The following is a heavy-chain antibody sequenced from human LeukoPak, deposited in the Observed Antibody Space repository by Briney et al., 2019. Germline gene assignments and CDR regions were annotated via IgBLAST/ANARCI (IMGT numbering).Heavy chain of an antibody. J-gene: IGHJ1*01. CDR2: IYYSGST. Sequence: SETLSLTCTVSGGSISSYYWSWIRQPPGKGLGWIGYIYYSGSTNYNPSLKSRVTISVDTSKNQFSLKLSSVTAADTAVYYCARSHSSSWGDEYFQHWGQGTLVTVSS. CDR1: GGSISSYY. V-gene: IGHV4-59*01. CDR3: ARSHSSSWGDEYFQH. D-gene: IGHD6-13*01.